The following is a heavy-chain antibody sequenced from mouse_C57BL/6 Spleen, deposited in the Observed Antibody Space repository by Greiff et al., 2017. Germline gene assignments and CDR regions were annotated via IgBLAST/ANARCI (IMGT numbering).Heavy chain of an antibody. V-gene: IGHV1-54*01. D-gene: IGHD1-1*01. J-gene: IGHJ1*03. Sequence: VQLQQSGAELVRPGTSVKVSCKASGYAFTNYLIEWVKQRPGQGLEWIGVINPGSGGTNYNEKFKGTATLTADKSSSTAYMQLSSLTSEDSAVYFCARRIYYGSSGYFDVWGTGTTVTVSS. CDR3: ARRIYYGSSGYFDV. CDR1: GYAFTNYL. CDR2: INPGSGGT.